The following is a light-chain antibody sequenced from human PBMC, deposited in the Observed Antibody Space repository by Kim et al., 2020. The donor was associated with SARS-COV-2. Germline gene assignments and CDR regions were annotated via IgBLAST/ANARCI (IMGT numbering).Light chain of an antibody. V-gene: IGLV4-69*01. CDR3: QTWGAGIHVV. J-gene: IGLJ2*01. CDR1: SGHSSYA. CDR2: LNSDGSH. Sequence: QLVLTQSPSASASLGASVKLTCTLSSGHSSYAIAWHQQQPEKGPRYLMKLNSDGSHSKGDGIPDRFSGSSSGAERYLTISSLLSEDEADYYCQTWGAGIHVVFGGGTQLTVL.